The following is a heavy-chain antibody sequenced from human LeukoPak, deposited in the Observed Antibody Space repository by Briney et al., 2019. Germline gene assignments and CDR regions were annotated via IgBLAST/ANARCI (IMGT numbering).Heavy chain of an antibody. Sequence: SETLSLTCTVSGGSISSYYWSWIRQPPGKGLEWIGYIYYSGSTNYNPSLKSRVTISVDTSKNQFSLKLSSVTAADTAVYYCARHLRNYDCVWGSYRYGFDYWGQGTLVTVSS. D-gene: IGHD3-16*02. CDR1: GGSISSYY. J-gene: IGHJ4*02. CDR3: ARHLRNYDCVWGSYRYGFDY. CDR2: IYYSGST. V-gene: IGHV4-59*08.